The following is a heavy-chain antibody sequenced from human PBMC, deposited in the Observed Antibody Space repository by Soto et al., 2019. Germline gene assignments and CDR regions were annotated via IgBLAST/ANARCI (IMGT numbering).Heavy chain of an antibody. Sequence: QVQLQESGPRLLKPSETLSLSCTVSGCSISTSGYYWAWLRQPPGKGLEWIGNIYYTGSTYYNPSLERRLVMSVDTSTKRFPLRLNSVTAADTAVYYCARYSSSWAFDYWGQGTLVAVSS. CDR3: ARYSSSWAFDY. CDR1: GCSISTSGYY. D-gene: IGHD6-13*01. J-gene: IGHJ4*02. CDR2: IYYTGST. V-gene: IGHV4-39*01.